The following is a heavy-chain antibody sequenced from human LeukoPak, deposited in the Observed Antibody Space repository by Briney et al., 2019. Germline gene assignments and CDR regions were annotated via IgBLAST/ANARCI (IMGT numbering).Heavy chain of an antibody. CDR1: GFTFSSYD. D-gene: IGHD3-22*01. J-gene: IGHJ4*02. V-gene: IGHV3-13*01. CDR3: ARAYYDSSGYYYHFDY. Sequence: GGSLRLSCAASGFTFSSYDMHWVRQATGKGLEWFSAIGTAGDTYYPGSVKGRFTISRENAKNSLYLQMNSLRAGDTAVYYCARAYYDSSGYYYHFDYWGQGTLVTVSS. CDR2: IGTAGDT.